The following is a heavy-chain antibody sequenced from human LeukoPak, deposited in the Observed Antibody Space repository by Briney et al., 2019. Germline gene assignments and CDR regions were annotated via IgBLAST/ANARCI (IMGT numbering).Heavy chain of an antibody. D-gene: IGHD4-11*01. CDR2: IYYSGST. CDR3: ARDGGYSNPYYYYYYYMDV. Sequence: SETLSLTCTVSGGSINNNNYYWGWIRQPPGKGLEWIGSIYYSGSTYYNPSLKSRVTISVDTSENQFSLKLSSATAADTAVYYCARDGGYSNPYYYYYYYMDVWGKGTTVTVSS. V-gene: IGHV4-39*07. CDR1: GGSINNNNYY. J-gene: IGHJ6*03.